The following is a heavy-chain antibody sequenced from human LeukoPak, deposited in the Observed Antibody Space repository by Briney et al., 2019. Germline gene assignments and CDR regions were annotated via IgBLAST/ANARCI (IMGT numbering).Heavy chain of an antibody. Sequence: PSETLSLTCAVSGGSISSGGYSWRWIPQPPGKGLEWIGYIYHSGSTYYNPSLKSRVTISVDRSKNQFSLKLSSVTAADTAVYYCARAPGITWFDPWGQGTLVTVSS. J-gene: IGHJ5*02. CDR2: IYHSGST. CDR1: GGSISSGGYS. CDR3: ARAPGITWFDP. D-gene: IGHD2-2*01. V-gene: IGHV4-30-2*01.